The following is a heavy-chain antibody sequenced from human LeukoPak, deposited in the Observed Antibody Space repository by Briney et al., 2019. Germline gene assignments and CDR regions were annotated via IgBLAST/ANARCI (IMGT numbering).Heavy chain of an antibody. CDR3: ARAQGRYSSSWYQNVGAMGYYYYYGMDV. V-gene: IGHV3-74*01. Sequence: GGSLRLSCAASGLTFSSYWMHWVRQAPGKGLVWVSRINSDGSSTSYADSVKGRFTISRDNAKNTLYLQMNSLRAEDTAVYYCARAQGRYSSSWYQNVGAMGYYYYYGMDVWGQGTTVTVSS. CDR2: INSDGSST. J-gene: IGHJ6*02. CDR1: GLTFSSYW. D-gene: IGHD6-13*01.